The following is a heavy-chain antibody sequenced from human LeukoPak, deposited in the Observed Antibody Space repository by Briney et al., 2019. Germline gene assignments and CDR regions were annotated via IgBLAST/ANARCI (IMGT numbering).Heavy chain of an antibody. CDR1: GFTFSSYW. J-gene: IGHJ5*02. CDR3: ARDWWFDP. V-gene: IGHV3-74*01. Sequence: GGPLRLSCAASGFTFSSYWMHWVRHAPGKGPMWVSRINSDGSTTDYADSVKGRFTISRDNAKSTLYLQMNILTAEDTAVYYCARDWWFDPWGQGTLVTVAS. CDR2: INSDGSTT.